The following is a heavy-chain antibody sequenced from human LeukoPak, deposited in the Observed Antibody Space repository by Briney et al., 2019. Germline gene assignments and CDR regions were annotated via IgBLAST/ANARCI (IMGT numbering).Heavy chain of an antibody. CDR2: ISYGAGNTYGVDT. Sequence: PSETLSLTCSVSGGAISGYFWSWIRQSPGKPLEWIGYISYGAGNTYGVDTRYNPSLGSRVTISGDTSKNQVSLNLKSVTAGDTATYHCVTSHSTGWIGVGRLDYWGQGILVAVSS. CDR1: GGAISGYF. CDR3: VTSHSTGWIGVGRLDY. V-gene: IGHV4-59*03. J-gene: IGHJ4*02. D-gene: IGHD6-19*01.